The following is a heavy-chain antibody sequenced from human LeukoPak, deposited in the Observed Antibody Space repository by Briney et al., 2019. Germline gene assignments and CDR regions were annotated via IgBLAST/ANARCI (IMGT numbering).Heavy chain of an antibody. V-gene: IGHV3-21*01. J-gene: IGHJ2*01. CDR3: ARYPDGGRSDWYFDL. CDR1: GFIFSNYA. D-gene: IGHD4-23*01. Sequence: GGSLRLSCAASGFIFSNYAMSWVRQAPGKGLEWVSSISSSSSYIYYADSVKGRFTISRDNAKNSLYLQMNSLRAEDTAVYYCARYPDGGRSDWYFDLWGRGTLVTVSS. CDR2: ISSSSSYI.